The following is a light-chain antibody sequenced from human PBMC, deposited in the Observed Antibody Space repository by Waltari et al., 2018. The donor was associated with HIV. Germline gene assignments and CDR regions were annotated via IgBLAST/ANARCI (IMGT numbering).Light chain of an antibody. J-gene: IGKJ4*01. CDR1: QDITNL. CDR2: GAS. V-gene: IGKV1-16*02. CDR3: QQYTSFPLT. Sequence: GDRVIISCRASQDITNLLAWFQQRPGKVPKSLIYGASTVQAGVPSSKFSGAGSGTDFTLTITDLQPEDVATYYCQQYTSFPLTFGGGTAVEI.